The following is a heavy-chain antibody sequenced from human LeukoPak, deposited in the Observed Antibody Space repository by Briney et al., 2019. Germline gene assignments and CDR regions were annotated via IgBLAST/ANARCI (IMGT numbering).Heavy chain of an antibody. D-gene: IGHD3-3*01. Sequence: SETLSLTCAVYGGSFSGYYWSWIRQPPGKGLEWIGEINHSGSTNYNPSLKSRVTISVDTSKNQLSLKLSSVTAADTAVYYCARGPYDFWSGYYRRYYGMDVWGQGTTVTVSS. CDR1: GGSFSGYY. J-gene: IGHJ6*02. CDR3: ARGPYDFWSGYYRRYYGMDV. V-gene: IGHV4-34*01. CDR2: INHSGST.